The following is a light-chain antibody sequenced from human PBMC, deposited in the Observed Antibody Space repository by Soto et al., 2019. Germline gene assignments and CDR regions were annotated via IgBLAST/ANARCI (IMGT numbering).Light chain of an antibody. CDR1: SRDISGDNY. Sequence: QSALTQFPSASGSPGQSVTISCTGASRDISGDNYVSWYQHHPGKAPKLIIYEVNKRPSGVPDRFSGSKSDNTASLTVSGLQAEDEADYYCSSYAETSNVFGGGTKVTVL. CDR2: EVN. CDR3: SSYAETSNV. J-gene: IGLJ2*01. V-gene: IGLV2-8*01.